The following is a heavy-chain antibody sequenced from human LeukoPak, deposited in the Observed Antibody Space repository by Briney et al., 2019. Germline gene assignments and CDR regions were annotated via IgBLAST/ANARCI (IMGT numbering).Heavy chain of an antibody. CDR3: ARETAAAGSFIGINDY. V-gene: IGHV4-61*05. J-gene: IGHJ4*01. Sequence: PSETLSLTCTVSGGSISSSSYYWGWIRQLPGKGLEWIGEIYHSGSTNYNPSLKSRVTISVDKTKKQFSLKLSSMTAADTAMYYCARETAAAGSFIGINDYWSQGTLVTVSS. CDR1: GGSISSSSYY. D-gene: IGHD6-13*01. CDR2: IYHSGST.